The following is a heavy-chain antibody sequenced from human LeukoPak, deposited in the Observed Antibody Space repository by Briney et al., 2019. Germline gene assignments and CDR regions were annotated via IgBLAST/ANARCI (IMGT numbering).Heavy chain of an antibody. CDR1: GFTFSSQW. CDR3: ARSRQHQYNSSGHCEIINWYFDL. V-gene: IGHV3-7*01. D-gene: IGHD3-22*01. Sequence: GGSLRLSCAASGFTFSSQWMSWVRQAPGKGLEWVANVNQGGTEKYYVDSVKGRFTISRDNAENSLYLQMNSLRAEDTAVYYCARSRQHQYNSSGHCEIINWYFDLWGRGTLVTVSS. J-gene: IGHJ2*01. CDR2: VNQGGTEK.